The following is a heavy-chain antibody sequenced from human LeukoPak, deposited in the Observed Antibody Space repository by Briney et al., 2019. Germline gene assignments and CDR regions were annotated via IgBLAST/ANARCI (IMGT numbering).Heavy chain of an antibody. D-gene: IGHD3-10*01. Sequence: GGSLRLSCAASGFLFSDCTMSWLRQAPGEGLQWVSAITPNGGFATYAESVKGRFIISRDNSRNTLYLQMNSLRAEDTAVYYCAKPHASGIYLPYDNWGQGTPVTVSS. CDR2: ITPNGGFA. CDR1: GFLFSDCT. J-gene: IGHJ4*02. CDR3: AKPHASGIYLPYDN. V-gene: IGHV3-23*01.